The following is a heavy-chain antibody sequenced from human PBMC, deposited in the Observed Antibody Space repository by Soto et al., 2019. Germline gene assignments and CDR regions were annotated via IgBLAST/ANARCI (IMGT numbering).Heavy chain of an antibody. Sequence: SVKVSCKASGYTFTGYYMHWVRQAPGQGLEWMGWINPNSGGTNYAQKFQGRVTMTRDTSISTAYMELSRLRSDDTAVYYCARVRSRRGLQLWPLYSFDYCGKGPLVTVSS. V-gene: IGHV1-2*02. D-gene: IGHD5-18*01. J-gene: IGHJ4*02. CDR1: GYTFTGYY. CDR3: ARVRSRRGLQLWPLYSFDY. CDR2: INPNSGGT.